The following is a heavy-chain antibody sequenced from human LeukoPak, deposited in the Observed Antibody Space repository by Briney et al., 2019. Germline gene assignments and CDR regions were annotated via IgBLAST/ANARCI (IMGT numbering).Heavy chain of an antibody. D-gene: IGHD5-24*01. J-gene: IGHJ4*02. Sequence: GGSLRLSCAVSGLTVSSNYMSWVPQAPGKGLEWVSLIYSGGNTYYADSVKGRFTISRDNSKNTLFLQMNSLTAEDTAMYYCTRTFLSGDGYKVGYFDYWGRGTLVTVSS. CDR2: IYSGGNT. V-gene: IGHV3-53*01. CDR1: GLTVSSNY. CDR3: TRTFLSGDGYKVGYFDY.